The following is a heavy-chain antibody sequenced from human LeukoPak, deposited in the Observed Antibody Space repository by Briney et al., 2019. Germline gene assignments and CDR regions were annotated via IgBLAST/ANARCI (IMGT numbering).Heavy chain of an antibody. D-gene: IGHD3-22*01. CDR2: ISGDGGST. V-gene: IGHV3-43*02. CDR1: GFTFDDYA. CDR3: AKDIADNYYDSSGYPSG. Sequence: PGGSLRLSCAVSGFTFDDYAMHWVRQAPGKGLEWVSLISGDGGSTYYADSVKGRFTISRDNSKNSLYLQMNSLRTEDTALYYCAKDIADNYYDSSGYPSGWGQGTLVTVSS. J-gene: IGHJ4*02.